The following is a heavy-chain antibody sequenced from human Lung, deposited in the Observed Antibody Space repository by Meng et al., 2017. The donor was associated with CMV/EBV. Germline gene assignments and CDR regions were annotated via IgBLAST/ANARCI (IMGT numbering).Heavy chain of an antibody. J-gene: IGHJ4*02. CDR2: IKSKTDGGTT. Sequence: GGSLRLXCAASGFTFSTAWMSWVRQAPGKGLEWVGRIKSKTDGGTTDYAAPVKGRFTMSRDDLRNTLYLQMNSLKTDDTGVYYCTTGRRFDNWGQGTLVTVSS. V-gene: IGHV3-15*01. CDR3: TTGRRFDN. CDR1: GFTFSTAW.